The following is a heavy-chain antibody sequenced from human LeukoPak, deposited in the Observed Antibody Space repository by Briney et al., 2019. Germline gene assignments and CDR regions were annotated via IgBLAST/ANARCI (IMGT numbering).Heavy chain of an antibody. CDR3: ARQKTYYYDSSGYLYYFDY. CDR2: INWNGGST. J-gene: IGHJ4*02. V-gene: IGHV3-20*04. CDR1: GFTFDDYG. Sequence: GGSLRLSCAASGFTFDDYGMSWVRQAPGKGLEWVSGINWNGGSTGYADSVKGRFTISRDNAKNSLYLQMNSLRAEDTALYYCARQKTYYYDSSGYLYYFDYWGQGTLVTVSS. D-gene: IGHD3-22*01.